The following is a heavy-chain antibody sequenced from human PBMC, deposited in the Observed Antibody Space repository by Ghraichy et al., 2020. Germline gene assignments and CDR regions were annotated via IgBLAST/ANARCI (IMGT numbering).Heavy chain of an antibody. CDR2: IIPIFGTA. J-gene: IGHJ6*02. CDR3: ARDSGAARPAYYYYGMDV. Sequence: SVKVSCKASGGTFSSYAISWVRQAPGQGLEWMGGIIPIFGTANYAQKFQGRVTITADESTSTAYMELSSLRSEDTAVYYCARDSGAARPAYYYYGMDVWGQGTTVTVSS. D-gene: IGHD6-6*01. V-gene: IGHV1-69*13. CDR1: GGTFSSYA.